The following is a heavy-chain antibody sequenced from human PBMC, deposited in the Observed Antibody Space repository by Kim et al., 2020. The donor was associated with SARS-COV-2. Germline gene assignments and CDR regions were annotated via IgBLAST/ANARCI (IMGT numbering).Heavy chain of an antibody. J-gene: IGHJ6*02. D-gene: IGHD6-19*01. CDR3: ARDLDWGYSSGQDNYYYGMDV. Sequence: GGSLRLSCAASGFTFSSYWMHWVRQAPGKGLVWVSRINSDGSSTSYADSVKGRFTISRDNAKNTLYLQMNSLRAEDTAVYYCARDLDWGYSSGQDNYYYGMDVWGQGTTVTVSS. CDR1: GFTFSSYW. CDR2: INSDGSST. V-gene: IGHV3-74*01.